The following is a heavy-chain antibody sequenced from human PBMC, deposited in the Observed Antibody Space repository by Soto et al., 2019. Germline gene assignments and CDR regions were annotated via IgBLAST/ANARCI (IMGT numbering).Heavy chain of an antibody. CDR1: GXXFTSYY. V-gene: IGHV1-46*01. Sequence: ASXKXXXKASGXXFTSYYMHWVRQAPGQGLEWMGIINPSGGSTSYAQKFQGRVTMTRDTSTSTVYMELSSLRSEDTAVYYCARVAYCSSTSCYGPFDYWGQGTLVTVSS. CDR2: INPSGGST. D-gene: IGHD2-2*01. J-gene: IGHJ4*02. CDR3: ARVAYCSSTSCYGPFDY.